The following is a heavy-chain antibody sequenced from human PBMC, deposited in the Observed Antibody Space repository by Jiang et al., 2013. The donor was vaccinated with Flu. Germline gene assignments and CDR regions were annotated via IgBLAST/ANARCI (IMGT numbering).Heavy chain of an antibody. Sequence: VQLVESGPGLVKPSETLSLTCTVSGDSISTYYWDWIRQPPGKGLEWIGNIYYSGSTNYSPSLKSRVTISVDTSKSQFSLKLTSVTAADTAVYYCAREGGGLDYWGQGTLVTVSS. CDR1: GDSISTYY. CDR3: AREGGGLDY. D-gene: IGHD1-26*01. V-gene: IGHV4-59*01. J-gene: IGHJ4*02. CDR2: IYYSGST.